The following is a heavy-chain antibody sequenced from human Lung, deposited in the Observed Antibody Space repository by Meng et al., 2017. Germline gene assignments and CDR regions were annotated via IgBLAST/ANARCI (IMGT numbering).Heavy chain of an antibody. J-gene: IGHJ4*02. V-gene: IGHV4-34*01. CDR2: INSSGRT. CDR1: VESFSDDD. Sequence: QVRLLGSGRGLLKPAGTLSFSCVVVVESFSDDDWSWLRQAPGKGLEWIGEINSSGRTKYNSSIVIRGSITLDQNQNNLLLMLRFMTAADSAAFYYWGGTVTKAHVFNYWGQGTLVTVSS. CDR3: WGGTVTKAHVFNY. D-gene: IGHD7-27*01.